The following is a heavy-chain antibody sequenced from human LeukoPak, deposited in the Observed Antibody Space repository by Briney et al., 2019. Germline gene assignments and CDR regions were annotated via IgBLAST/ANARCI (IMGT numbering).Heavy chain of an antibody. D-gene: IGHD6-19*01. Sequence: GGSLRLSCAASGFTFSSYGMHWVRQAPGKGLEWVAVISYDGSNKYYADSVKGRFTISRDNSKNTLYLQMNSLRAEDTAVYYCAKGVSWYSSGWYTTFDYWGQGTLVTVSS. CDR3: AKGVSWYSSGWYTTFDY. CDR1: GFTFSSYG. V-gene: IGHV3-30*18. CDR2: ISYDGSNK. J-gene: IGHJ4*02.